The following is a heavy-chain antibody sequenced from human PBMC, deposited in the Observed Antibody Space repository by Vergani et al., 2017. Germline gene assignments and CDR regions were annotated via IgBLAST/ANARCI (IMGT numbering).Heavy chain of an antibody. D-gene: IGHD2-2*01. CDR1: GFTFSSYA. V-gene: IGHV3-23*01. J-gene: IGHJ4*02. CDR2: ISFSGGST. CDR3: AKKRCSSTSCHGTDFDY. Sequence: EVQLLESGGGLVQPGGSLRLSCAASGFTFSSYAMSWVRQAPGKGLEWVSAISFSGGSTYYADSVKGHFTISRDNSKNTLYLQMNRLRAEDTAVYYCAKKRCSSTSCHGTDFDYWGQGTLVTVSS.